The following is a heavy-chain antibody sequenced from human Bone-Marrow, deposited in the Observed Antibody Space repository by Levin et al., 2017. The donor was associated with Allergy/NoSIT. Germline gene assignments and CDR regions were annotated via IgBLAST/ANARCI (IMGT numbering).Heavy chain of an antibody. CDR1: GFSFSSYA. Sequence: SCAAAGFSFSSYAMSWVRQAPGKGLEWVSTISDIGYSIYYADSVKGRLTISRDNSKNTLYLQMNSLRAEDTAIYYCATSTDLRAFDIWGQGTMVTVSS. CDR2: ISDIGYSI. J-gene: IGHJ3*02. D-gene: IGHD3-3*01. CDR3: ATSTDLRAFDI. V-gene: IGHV3-23*01.